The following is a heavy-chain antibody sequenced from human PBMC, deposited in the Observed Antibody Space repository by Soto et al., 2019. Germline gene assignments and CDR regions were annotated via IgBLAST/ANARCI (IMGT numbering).Heavy chain of an antibody. CDR2: INPSGGST. D-gene: IGHD2-15*01. CDR3: ARPYCSGGSCKYFQH. CDR1: GYTFTSYY. J-gene: IGHJ1*01. Sequence: QVQLVQSGAEVKKPGASVKVSCKASGYTFTSYYMHWVRQAPGQGLEWMGIINPSGGSTRYEQKFQGRVTMTRETSTSTVYMELSSLRSEDTAVYYCARPYCSGGSCKYFQHWVQGTLFTVS. V-gene: IGHV1-46*01.